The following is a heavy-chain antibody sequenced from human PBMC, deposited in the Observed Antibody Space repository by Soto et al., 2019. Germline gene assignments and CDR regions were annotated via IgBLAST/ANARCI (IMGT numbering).Heavy chain of an antibody. Sequence: GEALKISGKGSGCSLTSYWIGWVRQMPGKGLEWMGIIYPGDSDTRYSPSFQGQVTISADKSISTAYLQWSSLKASDTAMYYCARVWQWLAPDYFDYWGQGTLVTVSS. CDR2: IYPGDSDT. CDR1: GCSLTSYW. J-gene: IGHJ4*02. V-gene: IGHV5-51*01. D-gene: IGHD6-19*01. CDR3: ARVWQWLAPDYFDY.